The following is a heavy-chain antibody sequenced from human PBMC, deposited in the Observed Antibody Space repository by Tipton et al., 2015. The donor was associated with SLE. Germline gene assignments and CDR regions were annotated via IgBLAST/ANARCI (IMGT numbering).Heavy chain of an antibody. CDR1: GDSINNKY. J-gene: IGHJ3*01. V-gene: IGHV4-59*01. CDR3: AREKGDAYPNLVAFDF. D-gene: IGHD3-16*01. Sequence: TLSLTCTVSGDSINNKYWSWIRQPPGKGLEWIGYIYYSGSTNYNPSLKSRVTISVDTSKNQFSLKLSSVTAADTAVYYCAREKGDAYPNLVAFDFWGQVTMFTVSS. CDR2: IYYSGST.